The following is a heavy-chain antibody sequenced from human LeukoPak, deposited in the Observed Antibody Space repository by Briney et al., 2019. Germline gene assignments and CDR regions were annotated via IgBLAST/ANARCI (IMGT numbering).Heavy chain of an antibody. CDR2: IHYSWTT. CDR1: RASMSSFF. CDR3: ARDLDSYSSTWYPYSTGWYLDY. V-gene: IGHV4-59*12. J-gene: IGHJ4*02. D-gene: IGHD6-13*01. Sequence: PSETLSLTCTVSRASMSSFFWSWIRQPPGKGLEWIGHIHYSWTTKYNPSLTSRIALSMDTSKNQVSLRLSSVTAADTAVYYCARDLDSYSSTWYPYSTGWYLDYWGQGTLVSVS.